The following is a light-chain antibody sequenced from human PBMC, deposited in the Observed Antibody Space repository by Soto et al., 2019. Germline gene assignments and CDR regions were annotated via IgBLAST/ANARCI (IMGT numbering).Light chain of an antibody. J-gene: IGLJ1*01. CDR1: SSNIRNNY. V-gene: IGLV1-51*01. Sequence: QSVLTQPPSVSAAPGQTVTISCSGSSSNIRNNYVSWYQQLPGTAPKLLIYDNNKRPSGIPDRFSGSKSGTSATLGITGLQTGDEADYYCGTWDSSLSAYVFGTGTKLTVL. CDR3: GTWDSSLSAYV. CDR2: DNN.